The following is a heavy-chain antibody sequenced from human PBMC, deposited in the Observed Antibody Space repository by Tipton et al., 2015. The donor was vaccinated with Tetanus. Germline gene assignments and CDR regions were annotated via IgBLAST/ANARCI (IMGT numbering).Heavy chain of an antibody. CDR1: GGSVSGGTYY. Sequence: TLSLTCTVSGGSVSGGTYYWSWLRQPPGKGLERIGNIFYSGNTNYTPSLKSRVTISVDTSKNQFSLKLSSATAAATAVYYCARDNRVPLRFGELLEFYYYYGMDVWGQGTTVTVS. J-gene: IGHJ6*02. D-gene: IGHD3-10*01. CDR3: ARDNRVPLRFGELLEFYYYYGMDV. CDR2: IFYSGNT. V-gene: IGHV4-61*01.